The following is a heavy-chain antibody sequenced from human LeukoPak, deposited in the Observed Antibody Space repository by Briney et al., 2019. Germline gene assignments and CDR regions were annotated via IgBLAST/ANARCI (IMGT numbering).Heavy chain of an antibody. J-gene: IGHJ3*02. CDR1: GYTFTGYY. V-gene: IGHV1-2*02. D-gene: IGHD6-6*01. Sequence: ASVKVSCKASGYTFTGYYIHWVRQAPGQGLEWMGWINPDSGGTNYAQKFQGRVTMTRDTSISTAYMELTRLRPDDTAVYYCARDRPPRAFDIWGQGTMVTVSS. CDR3: ARDRPPRAFDI. CDR2: INPDSGGT.